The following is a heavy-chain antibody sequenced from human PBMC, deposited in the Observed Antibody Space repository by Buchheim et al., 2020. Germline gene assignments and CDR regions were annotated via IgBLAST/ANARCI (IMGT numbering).Heavy chain of an antibody. CDR2: ISSSSSYI. V-gene: IGHV3-21*01. J-gene: IGHJ3*02. D-gene: IGHD3-3*01. CDR1: GFTFSSYS. CDR3: ARALHYDFWSGYYIPFDI. Sequence: EVQLMESGGGLVKPGGSLRLSCAASGFTFSSYSMNWVRQAPGKGLEWVSSISSSSSYIYYADSVKGRFTISRDNAKNSLYLQMNSLRAEDTAVYYCARALHYDFWSGYYIPFDIWGQGT.